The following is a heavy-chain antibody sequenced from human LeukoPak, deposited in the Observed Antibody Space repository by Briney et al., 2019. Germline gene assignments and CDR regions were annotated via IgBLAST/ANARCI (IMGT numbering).Heavy chain of an antibody. Sequence: GGSLRLSCAASGFTLSSYGMHWVRQAPGKGLEWVAVIWYDGSNKYYADSVKGRFTISRDNSKNTLYLQMNSLRAEDTAVYYCAKDSVISSGWYCFDYWGQGTLVTVSS. J-gene: IGHJ4*02. CDR2: IWYDGSNK. CDR3: AKDSVISSGWYCFDY. V-gene: IGHV3-33*06. D-gene: IGHD6-19*01. CDR1: GFTLSSYG.